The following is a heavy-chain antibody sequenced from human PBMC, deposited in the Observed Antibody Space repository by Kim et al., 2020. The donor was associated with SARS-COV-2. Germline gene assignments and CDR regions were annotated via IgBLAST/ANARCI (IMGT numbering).Heavy chain of an antibody. Sequence: SETLSLTCTVSGGSISSYYWSWIRQPPGKGLEWIGFIYDNGSTNYNPSLKSRVTISVDTSKNQFFLTLSSVTAADTAVYYCARRGGSSGWPFDYWGQGTLVTVSS. J-gene: IGHJ4*02. CDR1: GGSISSYY. D-gene: IGHD6-19*01. CDR2: IYDNGST. V-gene: IGHV4-59*08. CDR3: ARRGGSSGWPFDY.